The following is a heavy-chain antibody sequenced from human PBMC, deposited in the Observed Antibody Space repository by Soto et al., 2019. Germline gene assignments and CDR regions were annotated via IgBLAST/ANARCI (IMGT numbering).Heavy chain of an antibody. V-gene: IGHV4-59*01. J-gene: IGHJ6*02. CDR2: IYYSGST. CDR3: ARAGVGLEWLSPYYYYGMDV. CDR1: GGSIRSYY. Sequence: PSETLSLTCTLSGGSIRSYYPNWIRQPPGKGQEWIGYIYYSGSTNYNPSLKSRVTISVDTSKKQFSLKLSSVTAADTAVYYCARAGVGLEWLSPYYYYGMDVWGQGTTVTVSS. D-gene: IGHD3-3*01.